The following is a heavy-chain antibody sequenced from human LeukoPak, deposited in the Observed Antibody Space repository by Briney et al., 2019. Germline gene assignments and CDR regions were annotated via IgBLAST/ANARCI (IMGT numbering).Heavy chain of an antibody. Sequence: GGSLRPSCAASGFTFSGSAMHWVRQASGKGLEWVGRIRSKANSYATAYAASVKGRFTISRDDSKNTAYLQMNSLRAEDTAVYYCANTIQSGWYFAFDIWGQGTMVTVSS. CDR2: IRSKANSYAT. D-gene: IGHD6-19*01. CDR1: GFTFSGSA. CDR3: ANTIQSGWYFAFDI. V-gene: IGHV3-73*01. J-gene: IGHJ3*02.